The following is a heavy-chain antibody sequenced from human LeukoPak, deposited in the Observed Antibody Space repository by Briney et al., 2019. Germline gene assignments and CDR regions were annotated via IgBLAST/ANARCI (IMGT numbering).Heavy chain of an antibody. CDR2: INHSGST. Sequence: SETLSLTCAVYGGSFSGYFWSWIRQPPGKGLEWIGEINHSGSTNYNPSLKSRVTISVDTSKNQFSLKLSSVTAADTAVYYCARGGLVSAVDFDYWGQGTLVTVSS. CDR3: ARGGLVSAVDFDY. D-gene: IGHD6-19*01. CDR1: GGSFSGYF. V-gene: IGHV4-34*01. J-gene: IGHJ4*02.